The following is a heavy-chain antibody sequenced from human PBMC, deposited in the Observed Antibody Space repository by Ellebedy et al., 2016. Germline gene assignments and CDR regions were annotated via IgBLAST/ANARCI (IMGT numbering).Heavy chain of an antibody. Sequence: GGSLRLSCAASGFTFDDYAMHWVRQAPGKGLEWVSGINWNSGSIDYADSVKGRFTISRDNAKNSLYLQMNSLRAEDAALYYCTKARTGNTYVFYGFDVWGQGTMVTVSS. J-gene: IGHJ3*01. V-gene: IGHV3-9*01. D-gene: IGHD5-18*01. CDR2: INWNSGSI. CDR1: GFTFDDYA. CDR3: TKARTGNTYVFYGFDV.